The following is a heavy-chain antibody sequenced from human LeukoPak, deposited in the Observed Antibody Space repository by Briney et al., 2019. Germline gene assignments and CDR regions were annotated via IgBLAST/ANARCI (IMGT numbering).Heavy chain of an antibody. V-gene: IGHV4-34*01. J-gene: IGHJ4*02. D-gene: IGHD2-2*01. Sequence: PSETLSLTCAVYGGSFSGYYWSWIRQPPGKGLEWIGEINHSGSTNYSPSLKSRVTISLDTSKNQFSLKLSSVTAADPAVYYCARAPGRPAAVFDYWGQGTLVTVSS. CDR1: GGSFSGYY. CDR3: ARAPGRPAAVFDY. CDR2: INHSGST.